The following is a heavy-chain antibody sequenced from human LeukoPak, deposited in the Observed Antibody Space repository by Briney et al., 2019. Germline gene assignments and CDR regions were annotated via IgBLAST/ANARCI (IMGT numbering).Heavy chain of an antibody. J-gene: IGHJ1*01. CDR2: ISYDGSNK. V-gene: IGHV3-30-3*01. Sequence: PGRSLRLSCAASGFTFSSYDMHWVRQAPGKGLEWVAVISYDGSNKYYADSVKGRFTISRDNSKNTLYLQMNSLRAEDTAVYYCARAFIAVAGTESAEYFQHWGQGTLVTVSS. D-gene: IGHD6-19*01. CDR1: GFTFSSYD. CDR3: ARAFIAVAGTESAEYFQH.